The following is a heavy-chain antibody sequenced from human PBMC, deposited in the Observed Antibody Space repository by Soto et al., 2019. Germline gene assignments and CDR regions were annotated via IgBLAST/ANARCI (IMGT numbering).Heavy chain of an antibody. Sequence: EASVKVSCKASGGTFSSYTISWVRQAPGQGLEWMGRIIPILGIANYAQKFQGRVTITADKSTSTAYMELSSLRSEDTAVYYCARDPDTLPLRPRGYFDYWGQGTLVTVSS. CDR2: IIPILGIA. J-gene: IGHJ4*02. CDR1: GGTFSSYT. CDR3: ARDPDTLPLRPRGYFDY. D-gene: IGHD2-2*02. V-gene: IGHV1-69*04.